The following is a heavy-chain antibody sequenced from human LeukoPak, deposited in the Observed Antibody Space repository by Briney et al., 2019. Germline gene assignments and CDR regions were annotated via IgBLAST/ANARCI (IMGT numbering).Heavy chain of an antibody. CDR3: SRVGTGTTRDY. CDR2: LSTDGSTT. Sequence: RGSLRLSRTVSGFPFSSYWMHWVRQAPGKGLLWVSRLSTDGSTTSYADSVKGRFTISRDNAKNTLYLQMNILRAEHTAIYYCSRVGTGTTRDYWGQGTLVTVSS. J-gene: IGHJ4*02. D-gene: IGHD1-14*01. V-gene: IGHV3-74*01. CDR1: GFPFSSYW.